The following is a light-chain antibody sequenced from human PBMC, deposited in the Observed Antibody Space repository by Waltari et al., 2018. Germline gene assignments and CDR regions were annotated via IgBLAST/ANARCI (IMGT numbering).Light chain of an antibody. V-gene: IGLV2-14*01. Sequence: SALTQPASVSGSPGQSITISCTGSTRDIGAYHHVSWYQPHPAKAPKLIISEVTNRPSGVSDRCSGSKSGYTASLTISGLQAEDEGDYYCMSYTRSSTYVFGTGTKVTVL. CDR3: MSYTRSSTYV. CDR2: EVT. J-gene: IGLJ1*01. CDR1: TRDIGAYHH.